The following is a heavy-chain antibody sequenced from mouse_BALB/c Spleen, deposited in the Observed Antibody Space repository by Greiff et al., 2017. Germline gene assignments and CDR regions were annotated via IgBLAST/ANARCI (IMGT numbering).Heavy chain of an antibody. J-gene: IGHJ2*01. Sequence: VQLQESGAELARPGASVKLSCKASGYTFTSYWMQWVKQRPGQGLEWIGAIYPGDGDTRYTQKFKGKATLTADKSSSTAYMQLSSLASEDSAVYYCARGDIYGNYDYWGQGTTLTVSS. CDR3: ARGDIYGNYDY. V-gene: IGHV1-87*01. CDR2: IYPGDGDT. D-gene: IGHD2-1*01. CDR1: GYTFTSYW.